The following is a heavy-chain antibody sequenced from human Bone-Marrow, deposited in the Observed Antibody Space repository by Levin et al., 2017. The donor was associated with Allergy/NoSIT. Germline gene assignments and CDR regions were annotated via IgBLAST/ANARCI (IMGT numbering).Heavy chain of an antibody. D-gene: IGHD3-22*01. J-gene: IGHJ5*02. CDR3: AGGNYNDRGGYYFWLDP. Sequence: SETLSLICTVSGGSMSSHYWTWMRQPPGKGLEWIGYMYHSGSTNYNPSLKSRVTISLDRSSNQFSLKLTSVTAADTAVYYCAGGNYNDRGGYYFWLDPWGQGTLVTVSS. CDR2: MYHSGST. V-gene: IGHV4-59*11. CDR1: GGSMSSHY.